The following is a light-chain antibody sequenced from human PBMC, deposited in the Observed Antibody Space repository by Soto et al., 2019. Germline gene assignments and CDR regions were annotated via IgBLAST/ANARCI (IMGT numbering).Light chain of an antibody. CDR2: DAS. J-gene: IGKJ1*01. CDR3: QQYNTYSQT. Sequence: DIPMTQSPSTLSASVGDRVTITCRASQRISTWLAWYQQKPGKAPKLLIYDASSLESGVPSRFSGSGSGTEFTLTISSLQPDDFATYYCQQYNTYSQTFGQGTKVEI. V-gene: IGKV1-5*01. CDR1: QRISTW.